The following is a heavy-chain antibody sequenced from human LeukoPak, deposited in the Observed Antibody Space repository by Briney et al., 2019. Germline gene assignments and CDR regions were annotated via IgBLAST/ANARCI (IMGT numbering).Heavy chain of an antibody. CDR3: ASMSIAVAGTDY. CDR2: ISYDGSNK. CDR1: GFTFSSYA. V-gene: IGHV3-30-3*01. Sequence: GGSLRLSCAASGFTFSSYAMHWVRQAPGKGLEWVAVISYDGSNKYYADSVKGRFTISRDNSKNTLYLQMNSLRAEDTAAYYCASMSIAVAGTDYWGQGTLVTVSS. D-gene: IGHD6-19*01. J-gene: IGHJ4*02.